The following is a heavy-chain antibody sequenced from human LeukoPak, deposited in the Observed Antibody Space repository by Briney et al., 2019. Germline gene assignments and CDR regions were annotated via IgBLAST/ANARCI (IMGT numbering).Heavy chain of an antibody. CDR3: ARTSSIVVVTGFDY. V-gene: IGHV5-51*01. CDR2: IYPGDSDT. Sequence: GESLKISCKGSEYRFSSYWIGWVRPMPGKGLEWMGIIYPGDSDTRYSPSFQGQVTISVDKSISTAYLQWSSLKASDTAMYYCARTSSIVVVTGFDYWGQGTLVTVSS. J-gene: IGHJ4*02. CDR1: EYRFSSYW. D-gene: IGHD3-22*01.